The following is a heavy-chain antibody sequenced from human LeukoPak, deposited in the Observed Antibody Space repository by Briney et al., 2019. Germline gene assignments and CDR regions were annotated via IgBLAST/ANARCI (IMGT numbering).Heavy chain of an antibody. CDR1: GASISSSSYF. CDR2: IYYSGGT. Sequence: SETLFLTCTVSGASISSSSYFWGWIRQPPGKGLEWIGSIYYSGGTYYNPSLRSRVTVSVDTSKNQFSLKLSSVTAADTAVYYCARRGYSYGIDAFDIWGQGTMVTVSS. J-gene: IGHJ3*02. CDR3: ARRGYSYGIDAFDI. D-gene: IGHD5-18*01. V-gene: IGHV4-39*07.